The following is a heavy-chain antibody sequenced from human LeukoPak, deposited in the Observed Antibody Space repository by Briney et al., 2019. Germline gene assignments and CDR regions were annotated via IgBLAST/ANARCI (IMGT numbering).Heavy chain of an antibody. Sequence: GGSLRLSCAASGVTFSSYAMSWVRQAPGKGLEWVASITGNGGGTYYADSVKGRFTTSRDTSKNMLYLKMNRLRAEDTAVYYCAKLLNKGYFAYNFDYWGQGTLVTVSS. CDR1: GVTFSSYA. D-gene: IGHD3-9*01. J-gene: IGHJ4*02. CDR3: AKLLNKGYFAYNFDY. V-gene: IGHV3-23*01. CDR2: ITGNGGGT.